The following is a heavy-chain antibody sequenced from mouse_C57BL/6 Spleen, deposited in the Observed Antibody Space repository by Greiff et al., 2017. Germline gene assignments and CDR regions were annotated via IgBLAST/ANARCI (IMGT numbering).Heavy chain of an antibody. CDR1: GFTFSNYW. D-gene: IGHD1-1*01. Sequence: EVKLVESGGGLVQPGGSMKLSCVASGFTFSNYWMNWVRQSPEKGLEWVAQIRLKSDNDATHYAESVKGRFTISRDDNKSSVYLQMNNLRAEDDGIYYCTALYGSSVWYFDVWGTGTTVTVSS. CDR2: IRLKSDNDAT. J-gene: IGHJ1*03. V-gene: IGHV6-3*01. CDR3: TALYGSSVWYFDV.